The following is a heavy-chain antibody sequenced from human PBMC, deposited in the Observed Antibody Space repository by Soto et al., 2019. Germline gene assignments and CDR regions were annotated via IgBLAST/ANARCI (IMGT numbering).Heavy chain of an antibody. D-gene: IGHD3-16*01. CDR3: ARGVDYYATSAHFSFDS. Sequence: PSETLSLTCNLHGGSFHNFYWLWIRQPPGKGLEWAGHVHYSGSTNYSPSLNSRATISLDTSKSQLSLKLRSVTAADTAMYFCARGVDYYATSAHFSFDSWDQVIPVTVSS. CDR1: GGSFHNFY. J-gene: IGHJ4*02. V-gene: IGHV4-59*01. CDR2: VHYSGST.